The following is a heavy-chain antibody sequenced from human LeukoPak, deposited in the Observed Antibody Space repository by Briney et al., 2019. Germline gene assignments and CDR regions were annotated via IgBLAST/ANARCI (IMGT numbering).Heavy chain of an antibody. CDR3: EIYTGYDSF. CDR1: GYTFTSYD. J-gene: IGHJ4*02. D-gene: IGHD5-12*01. CDR2: MSPDSGYT. V-gene: IGHV1-8*01. Sequence: ASVKVSCKASGYTFTSYDINWVRQAPGQGLEWMGWMSPDSGYTSYAQTFQGRVTLTRNTSVSTAYMELSSLRSEDTAVYYCEIYTGYDSFWGQGTLVTVSS.